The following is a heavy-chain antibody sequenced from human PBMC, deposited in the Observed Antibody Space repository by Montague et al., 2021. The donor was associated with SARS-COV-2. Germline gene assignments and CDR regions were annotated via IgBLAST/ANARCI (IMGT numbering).Heavy chain of an antibody. CDR2: IYYSGST. V-gene: IGHV4-39*01. CDR3: ASPTYYYDSSGSDAFDI. J-gene: IGHJ3*02. Sequence: SETLCLTCTVSGGSISSSNYYWGWIRQPPGKGLEWIGSIYYSGSTYYNPSLKSRVTISVDTSKNQFSLKLSSVTAADTAVYYCASPTYYYDSSGSDAFDIWGQGTMVTVSS. D-gene: IGHD3-22*01. CDR1: GGSISSSNYY.